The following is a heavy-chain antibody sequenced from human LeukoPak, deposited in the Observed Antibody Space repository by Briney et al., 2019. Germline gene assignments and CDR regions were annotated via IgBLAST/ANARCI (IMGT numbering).Heavy chain of an antibody. CDR3: ASPAPRRFLEWLWGY. CDR1: GFTFSSYG. Sequence: AGGSLRLSCAASGFTFSSYGMHWVRQAPGKGLEWVAVISYDGSNKYYADSVKGRFTISRDNSKNTLYLQMNSLRAEDKGVYYCASPAPRRFLEWLWGYWGQGTLVTVSS. CDR2: ISYDGSNK. D-gene: IGHD3-3*01. V-gene: IGHV3-30*03. J-gene: IGHJ4*02.